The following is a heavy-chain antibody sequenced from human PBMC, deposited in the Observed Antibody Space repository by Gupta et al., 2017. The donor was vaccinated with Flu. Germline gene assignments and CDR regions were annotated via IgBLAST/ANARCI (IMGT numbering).Heavy chain of an antibody. J-gene: IGHJ4*02. Sequence: QVQLVQSGAEVKKPGASVKVSCKASGYTFTSYYMHWVRQAPGQGLEWMGIINPSGGSTSYAQKFQGRVTMTRDTSTSTVYMELSSLRSEDTAVYYCARDRITMVRGVITDQENFDYWGQGTLVTVSS. CDR2: INPSGGST. D-gene: IGHD3-10*01. CDR3: ARDRITMVRGVITDQENFDY. CDR1: GYTFTSYY. V-gene: IGHV1-46*01.